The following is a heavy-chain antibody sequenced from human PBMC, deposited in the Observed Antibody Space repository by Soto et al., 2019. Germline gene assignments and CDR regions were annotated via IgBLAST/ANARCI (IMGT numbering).Heavy chain of an antibody. Sequence: ASVKVSCKASGYTITSYYMHWVRQAPGQGLEWMGIINPSGGSTSYAQKFQGRVTMTRDTSTSTVYMELSSLRSEDTAVYYCARESPLRNDVFFDAFDIWGQGTMVTVSS. D-gene: IGHD1-1*01. CDR1: GYTITSYY. CDR2: INPSGGST. V-gene: IGHV1-46*01. J-gene: IGHJ3*02. CDR3: ARESPLRNDVFFDAFDI.